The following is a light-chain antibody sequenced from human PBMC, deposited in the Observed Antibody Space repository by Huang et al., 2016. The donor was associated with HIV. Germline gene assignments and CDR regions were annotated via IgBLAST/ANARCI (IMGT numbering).Light chain of an antibody. J-gene: IGKJ5*01. CDR1: QAITTF. CDR2: GAS. CDR3: QQLTTYPIT. Sequence: IHLTQSPPSVSASVGDSVTFTCRASQAITTFLAWYQQKPGKTPQLLISGASTLQSEVPSRFRGSGSGTDFTLTISNLQPEDIATYYCQQLTTYPITFGPGTRLEIK. V-gene: IGKV1-9*01.